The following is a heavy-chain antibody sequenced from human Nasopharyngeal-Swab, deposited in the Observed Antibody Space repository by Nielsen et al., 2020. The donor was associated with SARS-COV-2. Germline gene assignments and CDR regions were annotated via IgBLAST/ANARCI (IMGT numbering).Heavy chain of an antibody. CDR3: ARDPGVGSDCTNGVCYTTFDY. V-gene: IGHV1-69*13. D-gene: IGHD2-8*01. CDR2: IIPIFGTA. CDR1: GGTFSSYA. Sequence: SVKVSCKASGGTFSSYAISWVRQAPGQRLEWMGGIIPIFGTANYAQKFQGRVTITADESTSTAYMELSSLRSEDTAVYYCARDPGVGSDCTNGVCYTTFDYWGQGTLVTVSS. J-gene: IGHJ4*02.